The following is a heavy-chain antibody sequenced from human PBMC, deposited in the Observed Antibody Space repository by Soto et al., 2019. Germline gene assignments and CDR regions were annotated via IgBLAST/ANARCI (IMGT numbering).Heavy chain of an antibody. J-gene: IGHJ3*02. CDR2: TYYRSKWYN. V-gene: IGHV6-1*01. D-gene: IGHD2-15*01. CDR3: ARGYCSGGSCYAGEGDDAFDI. Sequence: TLSLTCAISGDSVSSNSAAWNWIRQSPSRGLEWLGRTYYRSKWYNDYAVSVKSRITINPDTSKNQFSLQLNSVTPENTAVYYSARGYCSGGSCYAGEGDDAFDIWGQGTMVTVSS. CDR1: GDSVSSNSAA.